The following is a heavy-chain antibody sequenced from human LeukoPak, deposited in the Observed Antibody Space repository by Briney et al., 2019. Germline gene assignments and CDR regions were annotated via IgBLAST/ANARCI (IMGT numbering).Heavy chain of an antibody. CDR1: GYTFTGYY. V-gene: IGHV1-2*02. CDR2: INPNSGGT. Sequence: ASVKVSFKASGYTFTGYYMHWVRQAPGQGLEWMGWINPNSGGTNYAQKFQGRVTMTRDTSISTAYMELSRLRSDDTAVYYCARSPSGFGEFEYYFDYWGQGTLVTVSS. J-gene: IGHJ4*02. D-gene: IGHD3-10*01. CDR3: ARSPSGFGEFEYYFDY.